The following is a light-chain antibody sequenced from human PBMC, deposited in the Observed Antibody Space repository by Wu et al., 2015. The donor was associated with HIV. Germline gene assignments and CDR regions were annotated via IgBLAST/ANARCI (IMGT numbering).Light chain of an antibody. CDR2: GAS. CDR3: QQYGSSPYS. CDR1: QTVTSD. Sequence: EIVLTQSPATLPLSPGENATLSCRASQTVTSDLAWYQQKPGRSPRLLIYGASSRATGIPDRFSGSGSGTDFTLTISRLEPEDFAVYYCQQYGSSPYSFGQGTKLEIK. V-gene: IGKV3-20*01. J-gene: IGKJ2*03.